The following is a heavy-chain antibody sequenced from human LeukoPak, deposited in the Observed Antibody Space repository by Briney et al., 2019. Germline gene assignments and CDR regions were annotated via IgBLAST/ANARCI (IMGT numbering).Heavy chain of an antibody. CDR3: AKDVGATNLWDY. CDR2: ISGSGGST. V-gene: IGHV3-23*01. Sequence: PGGSLRLSCAASGFTFSSYAMSWVRQPPGKGLEWVSAISGSGGSTYYADSVKGRFTISRDNSKNTLYLQMNSLRAEDTAVYYCAKDVGATNLWDYWGQGTLVTVSS. D-gene: IGHD1-26*01. CDR1: GFTFSSYA. J-gene: IGHJ4*02.